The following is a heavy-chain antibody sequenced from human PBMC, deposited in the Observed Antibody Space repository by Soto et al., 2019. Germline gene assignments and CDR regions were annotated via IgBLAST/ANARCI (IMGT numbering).Heavy chain of an antibody. CDR1: GFSFGEYA. Sequence: EVQLVESGGGLVQPGRSLRLSCAASGFSFGEYAMHWVRQAPGKGLEWVSGISWNSGTMGYGDSVKGRFTSSRDNAKNSLYLQMNILRAEDTALYYCANGFCSSTRCLTYSYMDVWGKGTTVTVSS. D-gene: IGHD2-2*03. CDR2: ISWNSGTM. CDR3: ANGFCSSTRCLTYSYMDV. J-gene: IGHJ6*03. V-gene: IGHV3-9*01.